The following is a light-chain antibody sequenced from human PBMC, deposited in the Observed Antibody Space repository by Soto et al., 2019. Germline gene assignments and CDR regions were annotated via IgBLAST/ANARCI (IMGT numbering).Light chain of an antibody. J-gene: IGKJ1*01. CDR3: QQYGNSRA. Sequence: ENVLTQSPGTLSLSPGERATLSCRASQSVSSSYLAWYQLKSGQAPRLLIYGASRRATGIPDRFSGTGSGTDFTLTISRLEPEDFAVYYCQQYGNSRAFGQGTKVEIK. V-gene: IGKV3-20*01. CDR2: GAS. CDR1: QSVSSSY.